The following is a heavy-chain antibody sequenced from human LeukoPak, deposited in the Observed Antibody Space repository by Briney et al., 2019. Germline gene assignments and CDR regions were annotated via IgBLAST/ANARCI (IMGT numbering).Heavy chain of an antibody. CDR3: ARGNGGYDRTPYYFDY. V-gene: IGHV3-48*03. CDR1: GFTFSNYE. CDR2: ISSSGTTI. Sequence: GGSLRLSCAASGFTFSNYEMNWVRQAPGKGLAWVSYISSSGTTIYYADSVKSRSTISRDNAKNSLYLQMYSLRAEDTAVYYCARGNGGYDRTPYYFDYWGQGTLVTVSP. J-gene: IGHJ4*02. D-gene: IGHD5-12*01.